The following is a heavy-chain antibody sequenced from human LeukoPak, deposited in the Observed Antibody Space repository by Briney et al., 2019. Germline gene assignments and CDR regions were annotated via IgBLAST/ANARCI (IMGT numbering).Heavy chain of an antibody. CDR3: ARRSRAYCGGDCYSDGWYFDL. J-gene: IGHJ2*01. V-gene: IGHV4-59*01. Sequence: SETLSLTCTVTGGSISSYCWSWIRQPPGKGLEWIGYIYYSGSTNYNPSLKSRVTISVDTSKNQFSLKLSSVTAADTAVYYCARRSRAYCGGDCYSDGWYFDLWGRGTLVTVSS. D-gene: IGHD2-21*02. CDR2: IYYSGST. CDR1: GGSISSYC.